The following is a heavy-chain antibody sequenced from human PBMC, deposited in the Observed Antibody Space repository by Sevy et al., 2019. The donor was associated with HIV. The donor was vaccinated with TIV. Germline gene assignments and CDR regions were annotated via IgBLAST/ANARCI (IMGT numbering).Heavy chain of an antibody. CDR2: ISYDGSIK. CDR3: ASASPNAHYYDFGDY. D-gene: IGHD3-3*01. CDR1: GFTFSSYA. Sequence: GGSLRLSCVASGFTFSSYAMHWVRQAPGRGLEWVALISYDGSIKYYADSVKGRFTVSRDHSQDTLYLQMGSLRVDDTAVYYCASASPNAHYYDFGDYWGQGTLVTVSS. V-gene: IGHV3-30*04. J-gene: IGHJ4*02.